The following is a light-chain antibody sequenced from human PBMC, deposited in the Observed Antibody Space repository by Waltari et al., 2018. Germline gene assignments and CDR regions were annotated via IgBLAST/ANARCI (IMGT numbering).Light chain of an antibody. V-gene: IGKV3-20*01. CDR3: QQYGSSPLT. J-gene: IGKJ4*01. CDR1: QSVSSGY. CDR2: DAS. Sequence: EIVLTQSPGTLSLSPGERATLSCRASQSVSSGYLAWYQKKPGQPPRLLIYDASRRATGIPDRFSGSGSGTDFTLTISRLEPEDFAVYNCQQYGSSPLTFGGGTKVEIK.